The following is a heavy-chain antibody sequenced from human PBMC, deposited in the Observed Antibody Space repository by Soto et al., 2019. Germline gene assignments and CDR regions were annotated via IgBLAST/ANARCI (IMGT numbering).Heavy chain of an antibody. D-gene: IGHD6-19*01. Sequence: GGSLRLSCAASGFTFSDYAMHWVRQAPGKGLEWVAVVSHDGRNTHYADSVKGRFTISRDNARNSLYLEMNSLRAEDTAVYYCVAGSGWLPDFWGQGTLVTVSS. CDR1: GFTFSDYA. J-gene: IGHJ4*02. V-gene: IGHV3-30*03. CDR2: VSHDGRNT. CDR3: VAGSGWLPDF.